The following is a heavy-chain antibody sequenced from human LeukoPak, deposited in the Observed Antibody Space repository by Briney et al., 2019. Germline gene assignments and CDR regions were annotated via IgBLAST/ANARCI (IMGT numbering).Heavy chain of an antibody. D-gene: IGHD2-2*02. CDR1: GYTFTGYY. CDR2: INPNSGGT. Sequence: GASVKVSCKASGYTFTGYYMHWVRQAPGQGLEWMGWINPNSGGTNYAQKFQGRVTMTRDTSISTAYMELSSLRSEDTAVYYCARVPNLTVPAAIPDYYYYYYMDVWGKGTTVTVSS. V-gene: IGHV1-2*02. CDR3: ARVPNLTVPAAIPDYYYYYYMDV. J-gene: IGHJ6*03.